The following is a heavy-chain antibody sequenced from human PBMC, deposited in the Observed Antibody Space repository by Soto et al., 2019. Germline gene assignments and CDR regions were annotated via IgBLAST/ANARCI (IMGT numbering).Heavy chain of an antibody. CDR2: ISYDGSNK. CDR1: GFTFSSYA. D-gene: IGHD2-8*01. J-gene: IGHJ4*02. V-gene: IGHV3-30-3*01. Sequence: QVQLVESGGGVVQPGRSLRLSCAASGFTFSSYAMHWVRQAPGKGPEWVAVISYDGSNKYYADSVKGRFTISRDNSKNTRYLQMISLRHEDTPVYYCARVHCSSGRARFAYLGQGNLVTVSS. CDR3: ARVHCSSGRARFAY.